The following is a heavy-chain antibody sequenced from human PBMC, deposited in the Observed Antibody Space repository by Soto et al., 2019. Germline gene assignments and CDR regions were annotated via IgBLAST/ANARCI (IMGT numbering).Heavy chain of an antibody. CDR2: IHTGGST. CDR3: ARLALGP. J-gene: IGHJ5*02. V-gene: IGHV3-53*01. CDR1: GFTVSSNY. Sequence: EVQLVESGGGLIQPGGSLRLSCAASGFTVSSNYMTWVRQAPGKGLEWVSVIHTGGSTYHADSVKGRFTISRDNSKNMLYLQMNSLRAGDTAMYYCARLALGPWGQGTLVTVSS. D-gene: IGHD3-16*01.